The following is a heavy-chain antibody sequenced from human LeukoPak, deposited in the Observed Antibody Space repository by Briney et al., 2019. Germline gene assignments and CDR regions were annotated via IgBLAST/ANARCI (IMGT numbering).Heavy chain of an antibody. CDR2: TYYTSKWNN. CDR1: GDSVSSNSVA. D-gene: IGHD1-14*01. V-gene: IGHV6-1*01. J-gene: IGHJ5*02. Sequence: SQTLSLTCAISGDSVSSNSVAWNWFRQSPSRGLEWLGRTYYTSKWNNDYAVSLQSRIAVNPDTSKNQFSLHLNSVTPDDTAVYYCARQSYHRFDPWGQGTLVTVSS. CDR3: ARQSYHRFDP.